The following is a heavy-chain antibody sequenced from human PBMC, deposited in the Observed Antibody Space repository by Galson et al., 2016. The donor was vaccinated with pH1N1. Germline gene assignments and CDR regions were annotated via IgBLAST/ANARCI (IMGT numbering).Heavy chain of an antibody. V-gene: IGHV3-53*01. Sequence: SLRLSCAASGISVSSNYMNWVRQAPGKGLEWVSVLYSGGDTDYADSVKGRFTISRDISKNTLYLQMNSLRVEDAAVYYWARARGGRYWNYFDYWGRGTLVTVSS. CDR3: ARARGGRYWNYFDY. D-gene: IGHD3-10*01. J-gene: IGHJ4*02. CDR1: GISVSSNY. CDR2: LYSGGDT.